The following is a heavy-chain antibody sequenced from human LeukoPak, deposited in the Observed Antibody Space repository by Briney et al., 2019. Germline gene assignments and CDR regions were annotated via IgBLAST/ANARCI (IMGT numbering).Heavy chain of an antibody. Sequence: GGSLRLSCAASGFTFSGSAMHWVRQASGKGLEWVSRINRNGVSALYADSVKGRFTISRDNAKKSLYLQMNSLRVEDTALYYCARDGGWYKRGLDYYYYYMDVWGKGTTVTVSS. V-gene: IGHV3-20*04. D-gene: IGHD6-19*01. CDR2: INRNGVSA. CDR3: ARDGGWYKRGLDYYYYYMDV. J-gene: IGHJ6*03. CDR1: GFTFSGSA.